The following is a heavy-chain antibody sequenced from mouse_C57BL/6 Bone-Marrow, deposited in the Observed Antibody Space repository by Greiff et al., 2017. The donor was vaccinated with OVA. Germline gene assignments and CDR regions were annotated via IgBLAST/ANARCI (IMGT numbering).Heavy chain of an antibody. CDR2: IDPSDSYT. J-gene: IGHJ4*01. D-gene: IGHD1-1*01. CDR1: GYTFTSYW. Sequence: QVQLQQPGAELVRPGTSVKLSCKASGYTFTSYWMHWVKQRPGQGLEWIGVIDPSDSYTNYNQKFKGKATLTVDTSSSTAYMQLSSLTSEDSAVYYCARNLYYGSSCYYAMDYWGQGTSVTVSS. V-gene: IGHV1-59*01. CDR3: ARNLYYGSSCYYAMDY.